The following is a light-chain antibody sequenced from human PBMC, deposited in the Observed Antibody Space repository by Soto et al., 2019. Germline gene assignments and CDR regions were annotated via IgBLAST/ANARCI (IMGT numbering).Light chain of an antibody. CDR1: RGDVGGYNY. V-gene: IGLV2-14*01. Sequence: QSVLTQPASVSGSPGQSIAISCTGTRGDVGGYNYVSWYQQPPGKAPQLIIYDVSDRPSGVSTRFSGSKSGNTASLTISGLQADDEADYYCSSYTSQSTVVFGVGTKVTVL. CDR2: DVS. J-gene: IGLJ3*02. CDR3: SSYTSQSTVV.